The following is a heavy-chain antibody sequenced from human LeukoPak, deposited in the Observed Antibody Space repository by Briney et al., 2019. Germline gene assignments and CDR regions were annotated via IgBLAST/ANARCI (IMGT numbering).Heavy chain of an antibody. CDR3: ARAPHCTNGVCYDY. CDR1: GYTFTSYG. D-gene: IGHD2-8*01. Sequence: ASVKVSCKAPGYTFTSYGISWVRQAPGQGLEWMGWISAYNGNTNYAQKLQGRVTMTTDTSTSTAYMELRSLRSDDTAVYYCARAPHCTNGVCYDYWGQGTLVTVSS. CDR2: ISAYNGNT. J-gene: IGHJ4*02. V-gene: IGHV1-18*01.